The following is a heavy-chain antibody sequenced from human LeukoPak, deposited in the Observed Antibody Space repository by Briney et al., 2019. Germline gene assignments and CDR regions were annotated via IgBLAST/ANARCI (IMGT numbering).Heavy chain of an antibody. CDR3: TRSGFGGGVHVDY. D-gene: IGHD3-16*01. CDR1: GYTFTNYD. V-gene: IGHV1-8*01. J-gene: IGHJ4*02. CDR2: MNPNSGDT. Sequence: GASVKVSCKASGYTFTNYDINWVRQAAGQGLEWMGWMNPNSGDTGYVEKFQGRVTMTRDTSMNTAYMELSSLRSEDTAVYYCTRSGFGGGVHVDYWGQGTPVTVSS.